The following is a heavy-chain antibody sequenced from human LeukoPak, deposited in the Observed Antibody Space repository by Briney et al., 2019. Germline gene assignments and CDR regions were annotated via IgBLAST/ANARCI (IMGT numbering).Heavy chain of an antibody. D-gene: IGHD3-22*01. J-gene: IGHJ1*01. CDR1: GGTFSSYA. V-gene: IGHV1-69*05. CDR2: IIPIFGTA. Sequence: GASVKVSCKASGGTFSSYAISWARQAPGQGLEWMGRIIPIFGTANYAQKFQGRVTITTDESTSTAYMELSSLRSEDTAVYYCARYYYDSSGYYYEYFQHWGQGTLVTVSS. CDR3: ARYYYDSSGYYYEYFQH.